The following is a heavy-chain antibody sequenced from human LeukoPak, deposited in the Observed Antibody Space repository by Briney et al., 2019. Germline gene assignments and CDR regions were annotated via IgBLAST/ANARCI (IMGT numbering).Heavy chain of an antibody. CDR2: ISWDGGST. J-gene: IGHJ4*02. CDR3: AKDRIRGMVRGSSSFDY. Sequence: GGSLRLSCAPSGFTFDDYTMHWVREAPGKGLEWVSLISWDGGSTYYADSVKGRFTISRDNSKNSLYLQMNSLRTEDTALYYCAKDRIRGMVRGSSSFDYWGQGTLVTVSS. D-gene: IGHD3-10*01. CDR1: GFTFDDYT. V-gene: IGHV3-43*01.